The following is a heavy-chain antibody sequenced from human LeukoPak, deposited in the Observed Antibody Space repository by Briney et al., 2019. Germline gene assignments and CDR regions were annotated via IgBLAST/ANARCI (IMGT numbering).Heavy chain of an antibody. D-gene: IGHD3-16*01. Sequence: GGSLRLSCAASGFTFSSYGMIWVRQAPGKGLEWISYISSSTSGVYYADSVKGRFTVTRDNAKNSLYLQMNSLRAEDTAVYYCAKVSPYHGGSFDPWGQGTLVTVSS. CDR3: AKVSPYHGGSFDP. V-gene: IGHV3-48*04. CDR2: ISSSTSGV. CDR1: GFTFSSYG. J-gene: IGHJ5*02.